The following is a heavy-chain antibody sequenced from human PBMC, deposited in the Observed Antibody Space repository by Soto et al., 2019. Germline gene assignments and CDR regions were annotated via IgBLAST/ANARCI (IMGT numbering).Heavy chain of an antibody. D-gene: IGHD2-15*01. Sequence: QVQLVQSGAEVKKPGASVKVSCKASGYTFTSYGISWVRQAPGQGLEWMGWISAYNGNTNYAQKLQGRVTMTTDTSTSTAYMELRSLRPDDTAVYYCARDWFRYCSGGSCYYFDYWGQGTLVTVSS. CDR1: GYTFTSYG. CDR2: ISAYNGNT. CDR3: ARDWFRYCSGGSCYYFDY. V-gene: IGHV1-18*01. J-gene: IGHJ4*02.